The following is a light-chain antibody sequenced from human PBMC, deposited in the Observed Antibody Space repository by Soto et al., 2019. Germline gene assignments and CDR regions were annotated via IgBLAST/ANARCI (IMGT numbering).Light chain of an antibody. Sequence: IVMTQSPATLPVSPGERVTLSCRASQSVSNNLAWYQQKPGQAPRLLIYGASTRATGIPARFSGSGSGTEFTLTISSLQSEDFAVYYCQHYYNWPLTFGGGIKVEI. J-gene: IGKJ4*01. CDR1: QSVSNN. V-gene: IGKV3D-15*01. CDR3: QHYYNWPLT. CDR2: GAS.